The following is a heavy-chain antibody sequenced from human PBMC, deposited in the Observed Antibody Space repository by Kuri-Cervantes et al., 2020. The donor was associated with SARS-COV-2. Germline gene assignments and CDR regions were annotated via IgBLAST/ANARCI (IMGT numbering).Heavy chain of an antibody. D-gene: IGHD3-10*01. CDR3: ARDLRPGKSLDY. CDR1: GCLFSDYY. V-gene: IGHV3-11*04. CDR2: IGPSDTTK. Sequence: GGTLTLSCTASGCLFSDYYMTWIRQAPGKELDWFSNIGPSDTTKYYADSVKCLFTISRDNAKNSLYLQMSILKAKDMAVYYGARDLRPGKSLDYWGHRTLVTVSS. J-gene: IGHJ4*01.